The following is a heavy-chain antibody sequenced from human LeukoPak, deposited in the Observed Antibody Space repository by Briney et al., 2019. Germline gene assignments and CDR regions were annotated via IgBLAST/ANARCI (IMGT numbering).Heavy chain of an antibody. CDR1: GFTFNSYA. V-gene: IGHV3-30-3*01. CDR3: ARARSAVAAKGYYYYYGMDV. Sequence: GGSLRLSCAASGFTFNSYAMHWVRQAPGKGLEWEAVISYDGSNKYYADSVKGRFTISRDNSKNTLYLQMNSLRAEDTAVYYCARARSAVAAKGYYYYYGMDVWGQGTTVTVSS. CDR2: ISYDGSNK. D-gene: IGHD6-19*01. J-gene: IGHJ6*02.